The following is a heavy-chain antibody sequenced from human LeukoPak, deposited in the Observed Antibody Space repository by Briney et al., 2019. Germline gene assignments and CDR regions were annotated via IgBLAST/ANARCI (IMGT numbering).Heavy chain of an antibody. Sequence: PSETLSLTCTVSGGSISSSSDYWGWIRQPPGKGLEWIGSIYYSGSTYYNPSLKSRVTISVDTSKNQFSLKPSSVTAADTAVYYCARASRPMRWGQGTLVTVSS. CDR2: IYYSGST. J-gene: IGHJ4*02. CDR1: GGSISSSSDY. CDR3: ARASRPMR. V-gene: IGHV4-39*07. D-gene: IGHD2-2*01.